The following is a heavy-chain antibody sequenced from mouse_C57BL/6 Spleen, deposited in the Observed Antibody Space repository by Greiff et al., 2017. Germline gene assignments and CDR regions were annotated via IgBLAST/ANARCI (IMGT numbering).Heavy chain of an antibody. Sequence: VKLQESGAELARPGASVKMSCTASGYTFTSYTMHWVKQRPGQGLEWIGYINPSSGYTKYNQKFKDKATLTADKSSRTAYMQLSSLTSEDSAVYYCARSYSNLDYWGQGTTLTVSS. CDR2: INPSSGYT. D-gene: IGHD2-5*01. J-gene: IGHJ2*01. CDR3: ARSYSNLDY. V-gene: IGHV1-4*01. CDR1: GYTFTSYT.